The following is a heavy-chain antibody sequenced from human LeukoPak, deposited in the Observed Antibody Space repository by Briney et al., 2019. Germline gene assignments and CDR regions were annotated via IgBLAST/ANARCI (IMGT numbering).Heavy chain of an antibody. J-gene: IGHJ5*02. CDR2: IYTSGST. Sequence: PSETLSLTCTVSGGSISSGSYYWSWIRQPAGKGLEWIGRIYTSGSTNYNPSLKSRVTMSVDTSKSQFSLKLSSVTAADTAVYYCARGEGGSDSSWFDPWGQGTLVTVSS. V-gene: IGHV4-61*02. D-gene: IGHD3-22*01. CDR1: GGSISSGSYY. CDR3: ARGEGGSDSSWFDP.